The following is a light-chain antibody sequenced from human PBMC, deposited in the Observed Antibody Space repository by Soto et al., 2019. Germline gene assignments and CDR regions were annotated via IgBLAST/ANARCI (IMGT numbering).Light chain of an antibody. Sequence: DIQMTQSPSTLSASVGDRVTITCRASQSISSWLAWYQQKPGKAPKLLIYRASNLESGVPSRLTGSGSGTEFTLTISSLQPDDFATYYCQQYKSSILTFGPGTKVDIK. CDR1: QSISSW. V-gene: IGKV1-5*03. CDR3: QQYKSSILT. J-gene: IGKJ3*01. CDR2: RAS.